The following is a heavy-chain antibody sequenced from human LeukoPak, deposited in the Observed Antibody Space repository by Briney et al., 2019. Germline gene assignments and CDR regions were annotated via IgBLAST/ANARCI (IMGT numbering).Heavy chain of an antibody. Sequence: SETLSLTCAVYVGSFSGYYWSWIRQPPGKGLEWIGGINHSGSTNYNPSLKSRVAISVDPSKNQFSLKLSSVTAADTAVYYCARVNYYDSSGSYWWFDPWGQGTLVTVSS. D-gene: IGHD3-22*01. CDR2: INHSGST. J-gene: IGHJ5*02. CDR1: VGSFSGYY. V-gene: IGHV4-34*01. CDR3: ARVNYYDSSGSYWWFDP.